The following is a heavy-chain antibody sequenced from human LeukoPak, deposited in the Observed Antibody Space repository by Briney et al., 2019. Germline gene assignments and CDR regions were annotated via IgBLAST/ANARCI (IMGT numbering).Heavy chain of an antibody. D-gene: IGHD4-23*01. CDR3: ARAADYGGNVDY. Sequence: GESLKISFKGSGYSFTNYWIAWVRQMPGKGLEWMGIIFPGDSDTRYSPSFQGQVTISADKSINTAYLQWSSLKASDTATYYCARAADYGGNVDYWGQGTLVTVSS. CDR1: GYSFTNYW. J-gene: IGHJ4*02. CDR2: IFPGDSDT. V-gene: IGHV5-51*01.